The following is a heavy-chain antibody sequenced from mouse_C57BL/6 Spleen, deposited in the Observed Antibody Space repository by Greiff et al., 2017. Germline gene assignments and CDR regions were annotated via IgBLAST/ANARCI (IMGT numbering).Heavy chain of an antibody. CDR3: ARTGYYEAY. CDR1: GYAFTNYL. J-gene: IGHJ3*01. D-gene: IGHD2-4*01. V-gene: IGHV1-54*01. CDR2: INPGSGGT. Sequence: VQLQQSGAELVRPGTSVKVSCKASGYAFTNYLIEWVKQRPGQGLEWIGVINPGSGGTNYNEKFKGKATLTADKSSSTAYMPLSSLTSEDSAVYFCARTGYYEAYWGQGTLVTVSA.